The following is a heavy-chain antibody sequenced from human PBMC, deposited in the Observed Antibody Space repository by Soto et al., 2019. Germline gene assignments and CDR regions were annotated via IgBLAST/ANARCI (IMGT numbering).Heavy chain of an antibody. J-gene: IGHJ3*02. D-gene: IGHD2-15*01. Sequence: ASVKVSCKASGYTFPSYHMHWVRQAPGQGLEWMGIINPSGGSTSYAQKFQGRVTMTRDTSTSAVYMELSSLRSEDTAVYYCAVGCSGGSCYSDAFDIWGQGTMVTVSS. CDR3: AVGCSGGSCYSDAFDI. V-gene: IGHV1-46*01. CDR1: GYTFPSYH. CDR2: INPSGGST.